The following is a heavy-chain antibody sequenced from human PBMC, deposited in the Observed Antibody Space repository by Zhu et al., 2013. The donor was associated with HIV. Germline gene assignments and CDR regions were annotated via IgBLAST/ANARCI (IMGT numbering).Heavy chain of an antibody. V-gene: IGHV1-18*01. Sequence: QVQLVQSGAEVKKPGASVKVSCKASGYTFTSYDINWVRQATGQGLEWMGWISAYNGNTNYAQKLQGRVTMTTDTSTSTAYMELRSLRSDDTAVYYCARDRNRIYCSSTSCYVPDYWGQGTLVTVSS. CDR3: ARDRNRIYCSSTSCYVPDY. J-gene: IGHJ4*02. CDR2: ISAYNGNT. D-gene: IGHD2-2*01. CDR1: GYTFTSYD.